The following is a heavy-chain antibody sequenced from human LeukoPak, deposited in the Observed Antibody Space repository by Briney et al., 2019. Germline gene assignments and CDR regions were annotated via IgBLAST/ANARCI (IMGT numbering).Heavy chain of an antibody. CDR3: ARVLQHYYMDV. V-gene: IGHV4-34*01. Sequence: SETLSLTCAVYGGSFSGYYWSRIRQPPGKGLEWIGEINHSGSTNYNPSLKSRVTISVDTSKNQFSLKLSSVTAADTAVYYCARVLQHYYMDVWGKGTTVTVSS. J-gene: IGHJ6*03. CDR2: INHSGST. CDR1: GGSFSGYY. D-gene: IGHD2/OR15-2a*01.